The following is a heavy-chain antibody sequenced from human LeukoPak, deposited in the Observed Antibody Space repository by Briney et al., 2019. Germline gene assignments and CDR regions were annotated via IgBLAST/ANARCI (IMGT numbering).Heavy chain of an antibody. V-gene: IGHV3-30*02. CDR2: IRYDGSNK. J-gene: IGHJ6*03. Sequence: GGSLRLSCVASGFTFSSHGMHWVRQAPGKGLEWVAFIRYDGSNKYYADSVEGRFTISRDGAKNSLYLQMNSLRAEDTAVYYCARENNYRGFYYMDVWGKGTTVTVSS. CDR1: GFTFSSHG. CDR3: ARENNYRGFYYMDV. D-gene: IGHD4-11*01.